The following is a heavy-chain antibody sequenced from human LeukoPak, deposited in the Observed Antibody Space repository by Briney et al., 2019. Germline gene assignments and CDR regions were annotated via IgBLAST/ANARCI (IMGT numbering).Heavy chain of an antibody. V-gene: IGHV3-23*01. D-gene: IGHD6-13*01. CDR2: LSGSGLST. CDR1: GFTFSSYA. Sequence: GGSLRLSCAASGFTFSSYAMSWVRQAPGKGLQWVSALSGSGLSTYYADSVKGRFTISRDNSRNTLYLQMNSLRAEDTAVYYCAKGGESSSWLFDYWGQGTLVPVSS. J-gene: IGHJ4*02. CDR3: AKGGESSSWLFDY.